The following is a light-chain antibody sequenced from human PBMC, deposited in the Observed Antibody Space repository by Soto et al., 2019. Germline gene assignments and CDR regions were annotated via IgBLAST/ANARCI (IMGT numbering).Light chain of an antibody. V-gene: IGKV3-11*01. Sequence: EIVMTQSPATLSVSPGEGATLSCRASQSVGSNLAWYQQKPGQAPRLLIYADSNRATGIPARFSGSGSGTDFTLTISSLEPEDFSVYYCQQRYNWPITFGQGTRLEIK. CDR1: QSVGSN. CDR2: ADS. J-gene: IGKJ5*01. CDR3: QQRYNWPIT.